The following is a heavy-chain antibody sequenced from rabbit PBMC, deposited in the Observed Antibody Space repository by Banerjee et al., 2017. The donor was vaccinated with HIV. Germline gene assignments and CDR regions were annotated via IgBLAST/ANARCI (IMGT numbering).Heavy chain of an antibody. J-gene: IGHJ4*01. CDR3: ARDLAGVIGWNFNL. CDR1: GFTFSSYW. CDR2: ITGVSST. V-gene: IGHV1S40*01. Sequence: QSLEESGGDLVKPGASLTLTCAASGFTFSSYWMCWVRQAPGKGLEWIACITGVSSTYYASWAKGRFTISKTSSTTVTLQMTSLTAADTATYFCARDLAGVIGWNFNLRGPGTLVTVS. D-gene: IGHD4-1*01.